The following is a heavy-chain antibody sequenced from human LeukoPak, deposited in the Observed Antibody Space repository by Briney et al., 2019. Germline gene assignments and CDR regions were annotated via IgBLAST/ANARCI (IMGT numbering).Heavy chain of an antibody. CDR2: IRYDGSNK. CDR3: AKDSGSTSCYDY. D-gene: IGHD2-2*01. Sequence: PGGSLRLSCAASGFTFSSYGMHWVRQAPGKGLEWVAFIRYDGSNKYYADSVKGRFTISRDNSKSTLYLQMNSLRAEDTAVYYCAKDSGSTSCYDYWGQGTLVTVSS. V-gene: IGHV3-30*02. CDR1: GFTFSSYG. J-gene: IGHJ4*02.